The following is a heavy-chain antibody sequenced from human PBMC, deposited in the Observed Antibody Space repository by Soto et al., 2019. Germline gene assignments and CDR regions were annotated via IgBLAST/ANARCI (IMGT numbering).Heavy chain of an antibody. CDR2: IFYSGST. CDR3: ARKVGGSYFNTWFDP. J-gene: IGHJ5*02. V-gene: IGHV4-39*02. D-gene: IGHD3-10*01. Sequence: PSATLSLTCTVSGGSITNNNYQWGWIRQPPGKGLEWIGRIFYSGSTTYNPSLKSRVRMSVDTSKNHFSLRLTSVTAADTAVYYCARKVGGSYFNTWFDPWGQGTLVTVSS. CDR1: GGSITNNNYQ.